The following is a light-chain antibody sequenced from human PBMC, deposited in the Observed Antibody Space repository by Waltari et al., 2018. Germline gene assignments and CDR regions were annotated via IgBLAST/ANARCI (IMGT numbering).Light chain of an antibody. Sequence: QTVVTQEPSLSVSPGGTVTPTCAFSSSSISSTSYATWYQQTPGQAPRTLVYKATSRSSGVPDRFSGSILGNKAALTITGARADDESDYYCSLYMGSGIWVFGGGTKLTVL. V-gene: IGLV8-61*01. CDR3: SLYMGSGIWV. CDR2: KAT. CDR1: SSSISSTSY. J-gene: IGLJ3*02.